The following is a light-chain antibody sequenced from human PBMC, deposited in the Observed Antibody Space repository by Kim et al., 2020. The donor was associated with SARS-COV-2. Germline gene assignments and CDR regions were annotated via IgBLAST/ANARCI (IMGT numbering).Light chain of an antibody. J-gene: IGKJ2*01. V-gene: IGKV3-15*01. CDR2: GAF. CDR1: QSVNNN. CDR3: QQYYIWYT. Sequence: SVPPVKRATHSCGASQSVNNNLAWYQQNPGQAPRLLIQGAFPKAAGIPARFSGSGSGTEFTLTISSLQSEDFAVYYCQQYYIWYTFGQGTKLEI.